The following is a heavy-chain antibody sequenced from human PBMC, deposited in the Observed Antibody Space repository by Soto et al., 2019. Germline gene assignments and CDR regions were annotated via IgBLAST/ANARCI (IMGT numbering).Heavy chain of an antibody. V-gene: IGHV3-23*01. CDR3: AKAGGPIIQLWLLVDY. CDR1: GFTFSSYA. Sequence: EVQLLESGGGLVQPGGSLRLSCAASGFTFSSYAMSWVRQAPGKGLEWVSAISGSGGSTYYADSVKGRFTISRDNSKNTLYLQLNRLRAEDTAVYYCAKAGGPIIQLWLLVDYWGQGTLVTVSS. CDR2: ISGSGGST. J-gene: IGHJ4*02. D-gene: IGHD5-18*01.